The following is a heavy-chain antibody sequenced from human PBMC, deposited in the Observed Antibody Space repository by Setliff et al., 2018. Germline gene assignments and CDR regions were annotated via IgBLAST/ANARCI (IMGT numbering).Heavy chain of an antibody. CDR2: INPSGGLT. V-gene: IGHV1-46*01. J-gene: IGHJ6*03. CDR1: GYTLTNYY. D-gene: IGHD1-26*01. Sequence: ASVKVSCKASGYTLTNYYMHWVRQAPGQGLEWMGIINPSGGLTRYAQKFQGRVTMTRDTSTSTVYMEVSSLTSEDTAVYYCAREGVHTRSSTDYHYYMDVWGRGTTVTVSS. CDR3: AREGVHTRSSTDYHYYMDV.